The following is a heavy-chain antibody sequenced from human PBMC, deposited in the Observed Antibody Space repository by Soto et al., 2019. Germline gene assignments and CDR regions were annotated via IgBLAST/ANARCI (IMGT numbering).Heavy chain of an antibody. CDR1: GFTFSSYA. V-gene: IGHV3-23*01. CDR3: AKVVGNDFWSGYYDY. D-gene: IGHD3-3*01. J-gene: IGHJ4*02. CDR2: ISGSGGST. Sequence: AGGSLRLSCAASGFTFSSYAMSWVRQAPGKGLEWVSAISGSGGSTYYADSVKGRFTISRDNSKNTLYLQMNSLRAEDTAVYYCAKVVGNDFWSGYYDYWGQGTLVTVSS.